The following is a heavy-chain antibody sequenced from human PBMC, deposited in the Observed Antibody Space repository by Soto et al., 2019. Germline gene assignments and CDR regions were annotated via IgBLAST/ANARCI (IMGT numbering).Heavy chain of an antibody. D-gene: IGHD4-4*01. J-gene: IGHJ6*02. CDR1: GYTFTSYA. V-gene: IGHV1-3*01. Sequence: ASVKASFKASGYTFTSYAMHWVRQAPGQRLEWMGWINAGNGNTKYSQKFQGRVTITRDTSASTAYMELSSLRSEDTAVYYCASSYSNYALIDYYYYGMDVWGQGTTVTVSS. CDR2: INAGNGNT. CDR3: ASSYSNYALIDYYYYGMDV.